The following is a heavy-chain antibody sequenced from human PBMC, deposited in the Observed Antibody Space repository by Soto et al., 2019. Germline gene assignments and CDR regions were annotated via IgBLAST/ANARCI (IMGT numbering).Heavy chain of an antibody. CDR1: GFTFSSYS. D-gene: IGHD2-15*01. J-gene: IGHJ6*02. CDR2: ISSSSSYI. V-gene: IGHV3-21*01. CDR3: ARAAIRDIVVVVAATPNYYYYGMDV. Sequence: EVQLVESGGGLVKPGGSLRLSCAASGFTFSSYSRNWVRQAPGKGLEWVSSISSSSSYIYYADSVKGRFTISRDNAKNSLYLQMNSLRAEDTAVYYCARAAIRDIVVVVAATPNYYYYGMDVWGQGTTVTVSS.